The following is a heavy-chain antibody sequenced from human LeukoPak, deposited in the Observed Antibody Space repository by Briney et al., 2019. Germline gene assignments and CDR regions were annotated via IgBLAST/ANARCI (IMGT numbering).Heavy chain of an antibody. CDR1: GFTFTPCA. Sequence: GGSLRLSCAASGFTFTPCAMNWVRQAPGGGLEWVSGISGIGASTYYADSVKGRFTISRDNSKNTLYLQMNSLRAEDTAVYYCAKDLNTDFWSGYYGYFDYWGQGTLVTVSS. J-gene: IGHJ4*02. V-gene: IGHV3-23*01. CDR2: ISGIGAST. D-gene: IGHD3-3*01. CDR3: AKDLNTDFWSGYYGYFDY.